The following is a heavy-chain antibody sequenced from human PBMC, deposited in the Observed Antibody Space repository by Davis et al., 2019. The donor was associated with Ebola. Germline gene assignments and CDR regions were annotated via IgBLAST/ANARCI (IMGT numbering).Heavy chain of an antibody. CDR2: IWYDGSNK. CDR1: GFTFSNYG. D-gene: IGHD3-22*01. Sequence: GGSLRLSCAASGFTFSNYGMHWVRQAPGKGLEWVAVIWYDGSNKYYADSVKGRFTISRDNSKNTLYLQMNSLRAEDTAVYYCARTDYYDSSGYHYWGQGTLVTVSS. V-gene: IGHV3-33*08. J-gene: IGHJ4*02. CDR3: ARTDYYDSSGYHY.